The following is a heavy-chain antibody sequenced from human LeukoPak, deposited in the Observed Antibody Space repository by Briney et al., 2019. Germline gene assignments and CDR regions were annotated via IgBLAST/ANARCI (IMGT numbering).Heavy chain of an antibody. CDR3: ARDVVPAAISYYYGMDV. V-gene: IGHV3-30-3*01. D-gene: IGHD2-2*02. J-gene: IGHJ6*02. Sequence: PGGSLRLSCAASGFTFSSYAMHWVRQAPGKGLEWVAVISYDGSNKYYADSVKGRFTISRDNSKNTLYLQMNSLRAEDTAVYYCARDVVPAAISYYYGMDVWGQGTTVTVSS. CDR2: ISYDGSNK. CDR1: GFTFSSYA.